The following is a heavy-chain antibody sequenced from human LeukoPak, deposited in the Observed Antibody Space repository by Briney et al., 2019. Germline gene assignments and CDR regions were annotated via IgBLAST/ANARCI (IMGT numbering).Heavy chain of an antibody. CDR3: ARDPPHFDSSGYYYLFFDY. D-gene: IGHD3-22*01. V-gene: IGHV3-21*01. CDR1: GFTFSSYS. J-gene: IGHJ4*02. CDR2: ISSSSSCI. Sequence: GGSLRLSCAASGFTFSSYSMNWVRQDPGKGLERVSSISSSSSCIYYADSVKGRFTISRDNAKNSLYLQMNSLRAEDTAVYYCARDPPHFDSSGYYYLFFDYWGQGTLVTVSS.